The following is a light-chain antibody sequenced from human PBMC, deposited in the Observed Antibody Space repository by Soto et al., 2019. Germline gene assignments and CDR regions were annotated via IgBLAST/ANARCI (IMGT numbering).Light chain of an antibody. CDR2: GAS. J-gene: IGKJ1*01. V-gene: IGKV3-20*01. CDR3: QQYGSSGT. Sequence: EIVLTQSPGTLSLSPGERATLSCRASQSVSNNYLAWYQQKPGQAPRLLIYGASNRATGIPDRFSGSGSGTDFTLTISRLEPEDVAVYYCQQYGSSGTFGQGTTVEIK. CDR1: QSVSNNY.